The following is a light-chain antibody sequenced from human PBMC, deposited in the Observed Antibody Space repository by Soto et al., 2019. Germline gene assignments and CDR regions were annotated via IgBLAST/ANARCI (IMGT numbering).Light chain of an antibody. CDR1: QSVINW. V-gene: IGKV1-5*03. CDR2: KVS. Sequence: DLRMTQSPSTLSASVGDRVTITCRASQSVINWLAWYQHKPGNAPKLLIQKVSSLESGVPSRFSGSGSGTEFTLTISSLQPDDFASYYCQEYNSYSRTFGQGTKLEIK. J-gene: IGKJ2*02. CDR3: QEYNSYSRT.